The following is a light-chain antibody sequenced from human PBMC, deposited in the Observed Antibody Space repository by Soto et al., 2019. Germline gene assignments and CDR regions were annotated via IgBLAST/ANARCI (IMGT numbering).Light chain of an antibody. CDR3: QQYNAWWT. CDR2: GAS. J-gene: IGKJ1*01. Sequence: EIVMTQSPATLSVSPGEGATLSCRASQSVSSNLTWYQQKPGQAPRLLIYGASTRATGVPARFSGSGSGTEFILPSSRLQSGDFAVYYCQQYNAWWTFGQGTKVEIK. V-gene: IGKV3-15*01. CDR1: QSVSSN.